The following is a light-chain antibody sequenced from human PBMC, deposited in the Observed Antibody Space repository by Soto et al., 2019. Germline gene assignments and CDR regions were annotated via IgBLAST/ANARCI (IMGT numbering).Light chain of an antibody. CDR1: QSTITW. V-gene: IGKV1-5*03. CDR2: EAS. Sequence: IQMTQSPSTLSASVGDRVTITCRASQSTITWLAWYQQRPGKTPKLLISEASKLESGVPSRFSGNGSGTESTLTISSLQPDDFATYYCQQYITYPYAFGQGTKVEIK. CDR3: QQYITYPYA. J-gene: IGKJ1*01.